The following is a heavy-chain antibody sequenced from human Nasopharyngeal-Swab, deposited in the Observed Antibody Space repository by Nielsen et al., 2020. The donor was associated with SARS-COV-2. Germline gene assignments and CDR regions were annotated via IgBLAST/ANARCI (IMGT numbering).Heavy chain of an antibody. D-gene: IGHD5-12*01. V-gene: IGHV1-46*01. J-gene: IGHJ3*02. CDR3: ASFYSGYDDAFDI. CDR2: INPSGGST. CDR1: GYTFTSYY. Sequence: ASVKVSCRASGYTFTSYYMHWVRQAPGQGLEWMGIINPSGGSTSYAQKFQGRVTMTRDTSTSTVYMELSNLRSEDTAVYYCASFYSGYDDAFDIWGQGTMVTVSS.